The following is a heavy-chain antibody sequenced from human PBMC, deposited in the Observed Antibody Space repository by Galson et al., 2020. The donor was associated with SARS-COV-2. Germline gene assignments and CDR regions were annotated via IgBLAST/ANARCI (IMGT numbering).Heavy chain of an antibody. CDR2: ISYDGSNK. J-gene: IGHJ6*02. CDR3: ARATSGSYYYYGMDV. V-gene: IGHV3-30*04. Sequence: GESLKISCAASGFTFSSYAMHWVRQAPGQGLGWVAVISYDGSNKYYADSVKGRFTISRDNSKNTLDLQMNSLRAEDTAVYYCARATSGSYYYYGMDVWGQGTTVTVSS. CDR1: GFTFSSYA. D-gene: IGHD1-26*01.